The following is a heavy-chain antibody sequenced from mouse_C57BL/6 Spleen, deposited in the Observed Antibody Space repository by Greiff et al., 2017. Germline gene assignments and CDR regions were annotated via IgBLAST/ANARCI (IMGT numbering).Heavy chain of an antibody. CDR1: GYTFTDYN. J-gene: IGHJ1*03. Sequence: VQLQQSGPELVKPGASVKIPCKASGYTFTDYNMDWVKQSHGQSLEWIGDINPNNGGTIYNQKFKSKATLTVDKSSSTAYMGLRSLTSEDTAVYYCARRRRGGDWYFDVWGTGTTVTVSA. CDR2: INPNNGGT. V-gene: IGHV1-18*01. CDR3: ARRRRGGDWYFDV.